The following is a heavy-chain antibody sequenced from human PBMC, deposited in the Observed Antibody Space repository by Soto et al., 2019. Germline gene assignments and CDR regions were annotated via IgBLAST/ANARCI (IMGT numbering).Heavy chain of an antibody. CDR3: ASGIQLWLRRINNGYSG. J-gene: IGHJ4*02. D-gene: IGHD5-18*01. CDR2: IIPMFGTA. CDR1: GYTFTSYD. Sequence: SVKVSCTASGYTFTSYDINWVRQATGQGLEWMGGIIPMFGTANYAQRFQDRVTITADESTNTVYMELSSLRSEDTAVYFCASGIQLWLRRINNGYSGWGQGTLVTVS. V-gene: IGHV1-69*13.